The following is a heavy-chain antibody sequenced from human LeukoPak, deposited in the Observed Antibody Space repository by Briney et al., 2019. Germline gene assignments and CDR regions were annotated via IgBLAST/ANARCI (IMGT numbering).Heavy chain of an antibody. CDR3: SGGGSITVAGY. J-gene: IGHJ4*02. D-gene: IGHD3-10*01. CDR1: GFTFTSAW. V-gene: IGHV3-15*05. Sequence: GGSLRLSCAASGFTFTSAWMTWVRQAPGKGLEWVGRIKSNADGGTTDYAAPVKGRITISRDNAKNTLYLQMNSLRVEDSAVYYCSGGGSITVAGYWGQGTLVTVSS. CDR2: IKSNADGGTT.